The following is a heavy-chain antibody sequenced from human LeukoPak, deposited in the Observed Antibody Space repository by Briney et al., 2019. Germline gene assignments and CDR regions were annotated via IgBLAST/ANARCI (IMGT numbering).Heavy chain of an antibody. D-gene: IGHD6-19*01. CDR1: GGSFSGYY. J-gene: IGHJ4*02. V-gene: IGHV4-34*01. CDR3: GRGRGYRWLVLVGGYFDY. CDR2: INHSGST. Sequence: NTSETLSLTCAVYGGSFSGYYWSWIRQPPGKGLEWIGEINHSGSTNYNPSLKSRVTISVDTSKNQFSLKLSSVTAADTAVYYCGRGRGYRWLVLVGGYFDYWGQGTLVTVSS.